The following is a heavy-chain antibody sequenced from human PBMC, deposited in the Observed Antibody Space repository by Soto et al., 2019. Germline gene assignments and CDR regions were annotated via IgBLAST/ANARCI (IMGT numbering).Heavy chain of an antibody. D-gene: IGHD3-10*01. CDR1: GGTFSPYT. J-gene: IGHJ4*02. CDR3: TRDWEITVSTWSFGAF. V-gene: IGHV1-69*08. Sequence: QVQLVQSGAEVKKPGSSVKVSCKASGGTFSPYTINWVRQAPGQGLEWMGRIIPFHGVTNYAQKFQARVTITADKSTRTGSMELSGLRFEDTAMYYCTRDWEITVSTWSFGAFWGRGTLVTVSS. CDR2: IIPFHGVT.